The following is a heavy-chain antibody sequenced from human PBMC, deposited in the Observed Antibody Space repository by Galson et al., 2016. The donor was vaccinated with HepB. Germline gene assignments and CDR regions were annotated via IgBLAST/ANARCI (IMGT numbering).Heavy chain of an antibody. CDR3: AKEGNTALDS. Sequence: SLRLSCAASGFTFNEYAMHWVRQAPGKGLEWVSGLSWNSGSIGYADSVKGRFTISRDNAKNSLYLQMNSLRAEDSALYYCAKEGNTALDSWGQGTLVTVSS. D-gene: IGHD5-18*01. CDR2: LSWNSGSI. V-gene: IGHV3-9*01. J-gene: IGHJ4*02. CDR1: GFTFNEYA.